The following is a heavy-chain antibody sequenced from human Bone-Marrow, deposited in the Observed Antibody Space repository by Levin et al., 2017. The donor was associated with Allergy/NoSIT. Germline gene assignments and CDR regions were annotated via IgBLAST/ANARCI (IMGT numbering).Heavy chain of an antibody. Sequence: AGESLKISCAASEFTFSTSWMTWVRQAAGKGLEWVATINQDGSETYYVDSVKGRFTISRDNAKNSLYLHMNSLRAEDTAVYYCARDYYRKHDDWGQGTLVTVSS. V-gene: IGHV3-7*01. CDR2: INQDGSET. J-gene: IGHJ4*02. CDR1: EFTFSTSW. D-gene: IGHD3-10*01. CDR3: ARDYYRKHDD.